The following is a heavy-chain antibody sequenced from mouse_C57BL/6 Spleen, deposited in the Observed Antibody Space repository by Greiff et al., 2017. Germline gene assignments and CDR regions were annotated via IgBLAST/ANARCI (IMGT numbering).Heavy chain of an antibody. CDR3: ARNGGWLLPLDY. J-gene: IGHJ2*01. Sequence: EVKLVESGGGLVKPGGSLKLSCAASGFTFSDYGMHWVRQAPEKGLEWVAYISSGSSTIYYADTVKGRFTISRDNAKNTLFLQMTGLRSEDTAMYYCARNGGWLLPLDYWGQGTTLTVSS. CDR2: ISSGSSTI. CDR1: GFTFSDYG. D-gene: IGHD2-3*01. V-gene: IGHV5-17*01.